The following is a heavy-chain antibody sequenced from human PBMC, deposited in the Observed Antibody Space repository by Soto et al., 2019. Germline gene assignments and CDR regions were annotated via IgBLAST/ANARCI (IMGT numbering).Heavy chain of an antibody. Sequence: GGSLRLSCAGSGFTFSNYAISLVRRAPRKGPGRVSGMSASGGATNYADSANRRFTSFRDNAKNTHSLQMSSLRDEDTPVYYCATAPYGANVGGFEIRGQETTV. D-gene: IGHD5-12*01. J-gene: IGHJ6*01. CDR2: MSASGGAT. V-gene: IGHV3-23*01. CDR1: GFTFSNYA. CDR3: ATAPYGANVGGFEI.